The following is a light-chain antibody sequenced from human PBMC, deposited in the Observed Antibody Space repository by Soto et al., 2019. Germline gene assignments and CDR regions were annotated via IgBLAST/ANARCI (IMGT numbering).Light chain of an antibody. Sequence: IVLTQSPGTLSLSPGERATLSCRASQSVSSSYLAWYQQKTGQAPRLLIYGASSRATGIPDMFSGSGSVTDLTLSISRLGPEGFAVYYCQQYGSSLATFGHGTKVQIK. J-gene: IGKJ1*01. CDR1: QSVSSSY. CDR2: GAS. CDR3: QQYGSSLAT. V-gene: IGKV3-20*01.